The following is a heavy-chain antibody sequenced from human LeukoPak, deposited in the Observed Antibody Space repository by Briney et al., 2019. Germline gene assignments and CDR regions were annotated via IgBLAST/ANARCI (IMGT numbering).Heavy chain of an antibody. V-gene: IGHV4-39*01. J-gene: IGHJ4*02. D-gene: IGHD3-10*01. Sequence: NPSETLSLTCTVSGGSISSYYWGCIRQPPGKGLEWIGTIYYSGSTYYNPSLKSRVTISVDTSKNHFSLNLSSLTAADTAVYYCARQIRGDYYFDYWGQGTLVTVSS. CDR1: GGSISSYY. CDR2: IYYSGST. CDR3: ARQIRGDYYFDY.